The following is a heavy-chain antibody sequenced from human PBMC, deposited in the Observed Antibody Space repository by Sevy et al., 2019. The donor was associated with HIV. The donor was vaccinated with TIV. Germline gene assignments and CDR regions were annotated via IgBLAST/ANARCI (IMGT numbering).Heavy chain of an antibody. CDR1: GFTFGNYA. V-gene: IGHV3-49*03. Sequence: GGSLRLSCTASGFTFGNYAMSWFRQAPGKGLEWVGFIRSKAYGGTTEYAASVKGRFTISRDDSKSIAYLQMNSLKTEDTAVYYCTRQHRRLRYCSSTSCYLFDYWGQGTLVTVSS. CDR3: TRQHRRLRYCSSTSCYLFDY. CDR2: IRSKAYGGTT. J-gene: IGHJ4*02. D-gene: IGHD2-2*01.